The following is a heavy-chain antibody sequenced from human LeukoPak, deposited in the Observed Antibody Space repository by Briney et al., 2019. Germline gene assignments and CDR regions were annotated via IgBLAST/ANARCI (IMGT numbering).Heavy chain of an antibody. J-gene: IGHJ6*03. D-gene: IGHD3-10*01. CDR3: ARLGSGSIFYYMDV. CDR1: GGSISSYY. CDR2: IYNSGST. Sequence: SETLSLTCTVSGGSISSYYWSWIRQPAGKGLEWVGRIYNSGSTTYNPSLKSRVTISVDTSKNQFSLKLSSVTAADTAVYYCARLGSGSIFYYMDVWGKGTTVTVSS. V-gene: IGHV4-4*07.